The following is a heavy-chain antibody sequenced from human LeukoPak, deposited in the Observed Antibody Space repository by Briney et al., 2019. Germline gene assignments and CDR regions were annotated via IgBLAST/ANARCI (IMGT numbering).Heavy chain of an antibody. CDR3: ARDLEGCSSTSCLYY. D-gene: IGHD2-2*01. CDR2: IIPIFGTA. Sequence: SVKVSCKASGGTFSSYAISWVRQAPGQGLEWMGGIIPIFGTANHAQKFQGRVTITADESTSTAYMELSSLRSEDTAVYYCARDLEGCSSTSCLYYWGQGTLVTVSS. J-gene: IGHJ4*02. V-gene: IGHV1-69*13. CDR1: GGTFSSYA.